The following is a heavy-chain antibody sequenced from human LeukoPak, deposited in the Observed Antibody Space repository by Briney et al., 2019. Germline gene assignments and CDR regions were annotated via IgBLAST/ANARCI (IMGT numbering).Heavy chain of an antibody. D-gene: IGHD2-15*01. V-gene: IGHV1-8*01. J-gene: IGHJ6*02. CDR1: GYTFTSYD. CDR3: ARGGDCSGGSCYYYYGMDV. CDR2: MSPNSGNT. Sequence: ASVKVSCKASGYTFTSYDINWMRQATGQGLEWMGWMSPNSGNTGYAQKFQGRVTMTRDTSTGTAYLELSSLRSEDSAVYYCARGGDCSGGSCYYYYGMDVWGQGTTVTVSS.